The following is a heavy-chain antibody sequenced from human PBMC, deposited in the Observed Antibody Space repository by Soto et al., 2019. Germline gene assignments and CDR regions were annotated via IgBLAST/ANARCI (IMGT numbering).Heavy chain of an antibody. CDR1: GFSFSSYG. CDR3: VRGTAIARQHFDC. Sequence: QVQLVESGGGVVQPGRSLRLSCAASGFSFSSYGMHWVRQTPGKGLEWLAVTSADGTDKYYADSVKGRFTISRDNSKNTLYLQMKSLGVEDTAVYYCVRGTAIARQHFDCWGQGTLVTVSS. CDR2: TSADGTDK. J-gene: IGHJ4*02. D-gene: IGHD6-6*01. V-gene: IGHV3-30*03.